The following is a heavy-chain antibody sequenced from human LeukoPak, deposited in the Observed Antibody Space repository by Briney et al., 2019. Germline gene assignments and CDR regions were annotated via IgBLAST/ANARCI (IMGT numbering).Heavy chain of an antibody. CDR2: IYSTGGT. V-gene: IGHV4-59*08. CDR1: GGSISGFY. Sequence: SETLSLTCTVSGGSISGFYWSWIRQPPGKGLEWIGYIYSTGGTNQNPSLKSRVTISVDTSKNQFSLKLGSVTATDTAVYYCARYYCPGGRCSHFDYWGQGTLVSVSS. J-gene: IGHJ4*02. CDR3: ARYYCPGGRCSHFDY. D-gene: IGHD2-15*01.